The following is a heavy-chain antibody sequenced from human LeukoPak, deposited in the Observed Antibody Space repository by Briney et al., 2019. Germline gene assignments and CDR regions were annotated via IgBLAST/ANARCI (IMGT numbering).Heavy chain of an antibody. CDR3: ARTKYELPYNWFDP. V-gene: IGHV3-48*03. D-gene: IGHD2-2*01. Sequence: PGGSLRLSCAASGFTFSSYEMNWVRQAPGKGLEWVSYISSSGSTIYYADSVKGRFTISRDNAKNSLYLQMNSLRAEDTAVYYCARTKYELPYNWFDPWGQGTLVTVSS. CDR2: ISSSGSTI. CDR1: GFTFSSYE. J-gene: IGHJ5*02.